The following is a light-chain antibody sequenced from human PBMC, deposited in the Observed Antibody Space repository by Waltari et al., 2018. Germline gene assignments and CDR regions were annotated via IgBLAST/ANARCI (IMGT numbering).Light chain of an antibody. Sequence: QPALTQPASVSGSPGQPITIPCTGTSSYVGGYNYVPWYQPHPGKAPKLMIYDVSNRPAGVSNRFSGSKSGNTASLTISGLQAEDEADYYCSSYTSSSTVVFGGGTKLTVL. J-gene: IGLJ2*01. CDR3: SSYTSSSTVV. CDR2: DVS. CDR1: SSYVGGYNY. V-gene: IGLV2-14*03.